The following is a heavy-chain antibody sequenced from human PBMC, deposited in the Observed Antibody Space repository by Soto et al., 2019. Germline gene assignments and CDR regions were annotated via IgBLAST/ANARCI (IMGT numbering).Heavy chain of an antibody. CDR1: GFTFSSYA. Sequence: GGSLRLSCAASGFTFSSYAMSWVRQAPGKGLEWVSAISGSGGSTYCADSVKGRFTISRDNSKNTLYLQMNSLRAEDTAVYYCATRSGWALTHYWGQGTLVTVSS. V-gene: IGHV3-23*01. CDR2: ISGSGGST. J-gene: IGHJ4*02. D-gene: IGHD6-19*01. CDR3: ATRSGWALTHY.